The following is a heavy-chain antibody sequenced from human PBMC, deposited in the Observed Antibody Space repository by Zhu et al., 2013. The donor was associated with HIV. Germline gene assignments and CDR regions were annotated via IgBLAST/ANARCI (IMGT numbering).Heavy chain of an antibody. CDR1: GGSINSGGYS. V-gene: IGHV4-30-2*01. Sequence: QVQLQESGSGLVKPSQTLSLTCAVSGGSINSGGYSWSWIRQPPGKGLEWIGYIYHSGSTYYNPSLKSRVVISVDRSKNQFSLKLSSVTAADTAVYYCARAMVRGAYNWFDPWGQGTLVTVSS. CDR3: ARAMVRGAYNWFDP. J-gene: IGHJ5*02. D-gene: IGHD3-10*01. CDR2: IYHSGST.